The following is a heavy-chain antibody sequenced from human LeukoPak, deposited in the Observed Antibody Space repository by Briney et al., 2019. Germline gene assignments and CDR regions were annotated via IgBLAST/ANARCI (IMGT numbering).Heavy chain of an antibody. CDR3: ARDSCSSTSCYQDY. V-gene: IGHV1-2*02. CDR1: GYTFTGYY. CDR2: INPNSGGT. D-gene: IGHD2-2*01. Sequence: ASVKVSCKASGYTFTGYYMHWVRQAPGQGLEWMGWINPNSGGTNYAQKFQGRVTMTRDTSKNQFSLKLSSVTAADTAVYYCARDSCSSTSCYQDYWGQGTLVTVSS. J-gene: IGHJ4*02.